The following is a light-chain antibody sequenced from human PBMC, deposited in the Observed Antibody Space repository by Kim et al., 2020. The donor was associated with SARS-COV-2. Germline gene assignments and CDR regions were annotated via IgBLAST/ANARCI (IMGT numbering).Light chain of an antibody. CDR3: QQSYNTPLT. CDR1: QSISNY. V-gene: IGKV1-39*01. J-gene: IGKJ4*01. CDR2: AAS. Sequence: DIQMTQSPSSLSASVGDGVTITCRASQSISNYLNWYQQKPGKAPKLLIYAASSLQSGVPSRFSGSGSGTDFTLTISSLQPEDFATYYCQQSYNTPLTFGGGTKVDIK.